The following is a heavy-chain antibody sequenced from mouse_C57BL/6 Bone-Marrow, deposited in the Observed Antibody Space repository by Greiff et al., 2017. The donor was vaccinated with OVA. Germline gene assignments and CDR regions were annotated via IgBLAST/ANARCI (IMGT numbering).Heavy chain of an antibody. D-gene: IGHD2-4*01. CDR1: GYTFTSYG. V-gene: IGHV1-81*01. J-gene: IGHJ3*01. Sequence: QVQLQQSGAELARPGASVKLSCKASGYTFTSYGIRWVKQRTGQGLEWIGEIYPRSGNTYYNEKVKGKATLTADKSSSTAYMELRSQTYESSAVYFGARENYDYGSWFAYWGQGTLVTVSA. CDR3: ARENYDYGSWFAY. CDR2: IYPRSGNT.